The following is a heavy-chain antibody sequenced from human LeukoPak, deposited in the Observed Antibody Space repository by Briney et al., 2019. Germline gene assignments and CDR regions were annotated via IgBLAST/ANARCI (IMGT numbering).Heavy chain of an antibody. D-gene: IGHD6-19*01. Sequence: PGGSLRLSCGVSGFTVSSNYMGWVGHVPGEGLEGVFFFHGGGNTDFADSVKGRVTISRDSSKNTPSLQMNSLSAGDTAVYSCSRSRSDSRGWYKFDYWGQGTLVTVSS. CDR2: FHGGGNT. CDR1: GFTVSSNY. V-gene: IGHV3-53*01. J-gene: IGHJ4*02. CDR3: SRSRSDSRGWYKFDY.